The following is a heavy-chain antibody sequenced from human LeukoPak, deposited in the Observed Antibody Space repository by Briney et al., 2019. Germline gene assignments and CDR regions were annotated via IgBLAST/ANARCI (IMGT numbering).Heavy chain of an antibody. CDR3: ARGMRVTGYYYYMDV. V-gene: IGHV4-59*01. Sequence: SETLSLTCTVSGGSISSYYWSWIRQPPGKGLEWIGYIYYSGSTNYNPSLKSRVTISVDTSKNQFSLKLSSVTAADTAVYYCARGMRVTGYYYYMDVWGKGTTVTVS. D-gene: IGHD3-10*01. CDR1: GGSISSYY. CDR2: IYYSGST. J-gene: IGHJ6*03.